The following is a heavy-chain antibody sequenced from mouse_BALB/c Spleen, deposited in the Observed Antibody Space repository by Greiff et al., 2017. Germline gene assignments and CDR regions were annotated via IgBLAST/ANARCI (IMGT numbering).Heavy chain of an antibody. V-gene: IGHV5-6*01. Sequence: EVKLMESGGDLVKPGGSLKLSCAASGFTFSSYGMSWVRQTPDKRLEWVATISSGGSYTYYPDSVKGRFTISRDNAKNTLYLQMSSLKSEDTAMYYCARGGNSAWFAYWGQGTLVTVSA. J-gene: IGHJ3*01. CDR3: ARGGNSAWFAY. CDR1: GFTFSSYG. D-gene: IGHD2-1*01. CDR2: ISSGGSYT.